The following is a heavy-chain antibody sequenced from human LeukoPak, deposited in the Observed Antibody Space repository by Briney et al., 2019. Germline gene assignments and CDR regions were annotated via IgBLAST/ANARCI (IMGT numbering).Heavy chain of an antibody. CDR3: ARALDSLYSSGWPSAGY. CDR1: GYTFTSYD. J-gene: IGHJ4*02. Sequence: ASVKVSCKASGYTFTSYDINWVRQATGQGLEWMGWMNPNSGNTGYAQKFQGRVTITRNTSISTAYMELSSLRSEDTAVYYCARALDSLYSSGWPSAGYWGQGTLVTVSS. V-gene: IGHV1-8*03. D-gene: IGHD6-19*01. CDR2: MNPNSGNT.